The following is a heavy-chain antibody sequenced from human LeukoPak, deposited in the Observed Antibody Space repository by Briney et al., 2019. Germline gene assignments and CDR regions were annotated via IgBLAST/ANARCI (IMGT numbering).Heavy chain of an antibody. Sequence: GRSLRLSCTASGFTFGDYEMIWVRQAPGKGLEWVAFIRRKTSGGTTEYAASVKGRFTISRDDPKSIAYLQMNSLKTEDTAVYYCTRVFRRDGYNSIDYWGQGTLVTVSS. CDR2: IRRKTSGGTT. V-gene: IGHV3-49*04. CDR3: TRVFRRDGYNSIDY. D-gene: IGHD5-24*01. CDR1: GFTFGDYE. J-gene: IGHJ4*02.